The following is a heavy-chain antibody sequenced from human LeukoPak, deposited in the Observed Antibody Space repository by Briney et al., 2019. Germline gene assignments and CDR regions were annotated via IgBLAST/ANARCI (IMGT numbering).Heavy chain of an antibody. J-gene: IGHJ4*02. CDR2: IYTSGNT. CDR3: ARDRGDYGFDY. V-gene: IGHV4-4*07. D-gene: IGHD4-17*01. Sequence: SETLSLTCTGSGGSISSYYWSWIRQPAGKGLEWIGRIYTSGNTNYNPSLKSRVTMSVDTSKTQFSLKVSSVTAADTAVYYCARDRGDYGFDYWGQGTLVTVSS. CDR1: GGSISSYY.